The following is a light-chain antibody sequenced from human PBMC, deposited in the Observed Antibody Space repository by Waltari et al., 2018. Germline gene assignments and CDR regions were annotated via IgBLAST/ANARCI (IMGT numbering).Light chain of an antibody. CDR1: SSDVGGSNY. CDR2: DVS. J-gene: IGLJ1*01. CDR3: CSYAGSYTFV. Sequence: QSALTQPRPLSVPPGTSATDSCKGPSSDVGGSNYVSCYQQHPGKAPKLMIYDVSKRPSGVPDRFSGSKSGNTASLTISGLQAEDEADYYCCSYAGSYTFVFGTGTKVTVL. V-gene: IGLV2-11*01.